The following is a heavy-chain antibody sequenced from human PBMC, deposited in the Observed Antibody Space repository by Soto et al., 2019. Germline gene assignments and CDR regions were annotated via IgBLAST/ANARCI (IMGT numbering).Heavy chain of an antibody. V-gene: IGHV4-59*01. Sequence: QVQLRASGPGLVKPSETLSLTCTVSIGSISSYYWSWIRQPPGKGLEWIGYIYYSASTNYNPSLKSRVTISVDTSKNQFSLKLSSVTAAATAVYYCARQYGDYVRGAFDIWGQGTMVTVSS. J-gene: IGHJ3*02. CDR3: ARQYGDYVRGAFDI. D-gene: IGHD4-17*01. CDR2: IYYSAST. CDR1: IGSISSYY.